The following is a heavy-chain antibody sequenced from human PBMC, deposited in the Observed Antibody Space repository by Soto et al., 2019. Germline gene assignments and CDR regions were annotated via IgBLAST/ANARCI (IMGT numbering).Heavy chain of an antibody. V-gene: IGHV1-3*01. D-gene: IGHD2-15*01. J-gene: IGHJ3*02. Sequence: ASVKVSCTASGYTFTSYAMHWVRQAPGQRLEWMGWINAGNGNTKYSQKFQGRVTITRDTSASTAYMELSSLRSEDTAVYYCARVSPSYCSGGSCYYDAFDIWGQGTMVTVSS. CDR1: GYTFTSYA. CDR2: INAGNGNT. CDR3: ARVSPSYCSGGSCYYDAFDI.